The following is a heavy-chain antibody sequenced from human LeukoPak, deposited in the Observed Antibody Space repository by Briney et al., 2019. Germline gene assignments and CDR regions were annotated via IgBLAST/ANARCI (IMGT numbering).Heavy chain of an antibody. V-gene: IGHV3-7*01. J-gene: IGHJ4*02. Sequence: GGFLRLSCAASGFTFSNYWMSWVRQAPGKGLEWVANIKQDGGEAYNVDSVKGRFTISRDNAKNSLSLQMHSRRAEDTAVYYCARSARTFDYWGQGTLVTVSS. D-gene: IGHD6-25*01. CDR2: IKQDGGEA. CDR1: GFTFSNYW. CDR3: ARSARTFDY.